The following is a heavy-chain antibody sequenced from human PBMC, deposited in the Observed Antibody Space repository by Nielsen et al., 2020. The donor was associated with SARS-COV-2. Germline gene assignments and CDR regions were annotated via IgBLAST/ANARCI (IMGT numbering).Heavy chain of an antibody. D-gene: IGHD7-27*01. CDR2: SSGDGGST. CDR1: GFTFDDYA. V-gene: IGHV3-43*02. CDR3: AKDLGNYYYYGMDV. Sequence: GESLKISCAASGFTFDDYAMHWVRQAPGKGLEWVSLSSGDGGSTYYADSVKGRFTISRDNSKNSLYLQMNSLRTEDTALYYCAKDLGNYYYYGMDVWGQGTTVTVSS. J-gene: IGHJ6*02.